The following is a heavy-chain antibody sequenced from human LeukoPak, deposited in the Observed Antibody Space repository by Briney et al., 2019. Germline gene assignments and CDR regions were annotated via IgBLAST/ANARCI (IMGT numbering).Heavy chain of an antibody. J-gene: IGHJ4*02. CDR2: INPNSGGT. Sequence: ASVKVSCKASGYTFTGYYMHWVRQAPGQGLEWMGWINPNSGGTNYAQKFQGRVTMTRDMSTSTVYMELSSLRSEDTAVYYCARGLGYCSGGSCYGFSYWDAGVDYWGQGTLVTVSS. D-gene: IGHD2-15*01. CDR1: GYTFTGYY. CDR3: ARGLGYCSGGSCYGFSYWDAGVDY. V-gene: IGHV1-2*02.